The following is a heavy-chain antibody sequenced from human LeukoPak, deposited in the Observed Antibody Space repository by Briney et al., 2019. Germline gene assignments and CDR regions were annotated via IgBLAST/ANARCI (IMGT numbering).Heavy chain of an antibody. CDR3: ARGPSVVTPYSDY. V-gene: IGHV1-3*01. CDR1: GYTFTSYA. D-gene: IGHD4-23*01. J-gene: IGHJ4*02. Sequence: ASVKVSCKASGYTFTSYAMHWVRQAPGQRLEWMGWINAGNGNTKYSQKFQGRVTITRDTSASTAYMELSGLRSEDTAVYYCARGPSVVTPYSDYWGQGTLVTVSS. CDR2: INAGNGNT.